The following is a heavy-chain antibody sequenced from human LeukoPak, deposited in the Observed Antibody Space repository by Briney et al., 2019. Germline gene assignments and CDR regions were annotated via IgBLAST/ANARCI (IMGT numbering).Heavy chain of an antibody. D-gene: IGHD3-22*01. Sequence: SVKVSCKASGGTFSSYAISWVRQAPGQGLEWMGRIIPIFGTANYAQKFQGRVTITADESTSTAYMELSSLRSEDTAVYYCARGDSSSYSYSTRAEYFQHWGQGTLVTVSS. J-gene: IGHJ1*01. CDR2: IIPIFGTA. CDR3: ARGDSSSYSYSTRAEYFQH. CDR1: GGTFSSYA. V-gene: IGHV1-69*15.